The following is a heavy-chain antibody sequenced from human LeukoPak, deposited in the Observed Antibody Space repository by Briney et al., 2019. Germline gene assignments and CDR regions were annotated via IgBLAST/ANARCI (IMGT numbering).Heavy chain of an antibody. D-gene: IGHD3-10*01. Sequence: SVKVSCKASGYTFTSYYMHWVRQAPGQGLEWMGGIIPIFGTANYAQKFQGRVTITADESTSTAYMELSSLRSEDTAVYYCARANYYGSGSPYYFDYWGQGTLVTVSS. CDR1: GYTFTSYY. CDR2: IIPIFGTA. J-gene: IGHJ4*02. V-gene: IGHV1-69*13. CDR3: ARANYYGSGSPYYFDY.